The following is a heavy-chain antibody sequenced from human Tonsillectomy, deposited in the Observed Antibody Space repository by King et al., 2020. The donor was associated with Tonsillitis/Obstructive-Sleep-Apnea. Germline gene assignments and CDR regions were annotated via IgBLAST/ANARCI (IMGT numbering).Heavy chain of an antibody. CDR2: INHSGST. CDR3: ARSGAADIVVVPAAAPLLGY. J-gene: IGHJ4*02. Sequence: VQLQQWGAGLLKPSETLSLTCAVYGGSFIGYYWSWIRQPPGKGLEWIGEINHSGSTNYNPSLKSRVTISVDTSKNQFSLKLSSVTAADTAVYYCARSGAADIVVVPAAAPLLGYWGQGTLVTVSS. CDR1: GGSFIGYY. V-gene: IGHV4-34*01. D-gene: IGHD2-2*01.